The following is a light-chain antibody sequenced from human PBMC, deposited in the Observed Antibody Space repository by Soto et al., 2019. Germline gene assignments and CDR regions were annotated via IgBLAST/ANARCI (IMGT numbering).Light chain of an antibody. J-gene: IGLJ1*01. CDR3: CSYAGTYTYV. V-gene: IGLV2-11*01. Sequence: QSVLTPPRSVSGSPGQSVTISCTGTSSDVGAYNYVSWYQQHPGKAPKLMIFDVTKRPSGVPDRFSGSKSGNTASLTISGLQAEDEADYFCCSYAGTYTYVFGTGTKVTVL. CDR1: SSDVGAYNY. CDR2: DVT.